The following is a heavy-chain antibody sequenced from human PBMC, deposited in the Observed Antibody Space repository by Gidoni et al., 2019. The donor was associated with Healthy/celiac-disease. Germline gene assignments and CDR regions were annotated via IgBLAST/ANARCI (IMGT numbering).Heavy chain of an antibody. Sequence: QVQLQAAGPGLVKPSQTLSLTCTVPGGSLSSGGFYWSWIRKHRGKGLEWIGYIYYGGSTYYNPSLKSRVTISVDTSKNQFSLKLSSVTAADTAVYYCARYSFGSVSIVVEPKFDYWGQGTLVTVSS. CDR3: ARYSFGSVSIVVEPKFDY. CDR2: IYYGGST. D-gene: IGHD3-22*01. J-gene: IGHJ4*02. V-gene: IGHV4-31*03. CDR1: GGSLSSGGFY.